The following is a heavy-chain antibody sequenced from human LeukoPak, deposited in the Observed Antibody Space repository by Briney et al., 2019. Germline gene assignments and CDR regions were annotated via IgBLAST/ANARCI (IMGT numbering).Heavy chain of an antibody. V-gene: IGHV3-30*03. CDR2: ISYDGSNK. J-gene: IGHJ4*02. D-gene: IGHD5-12*01. Sequence: PGGSLRLSCAASGFTFSSYGMHWVRQAPGKGLEWVAVISYDGSNKYYADSVKGRFTISRDNSKNTLYLQMNSLRAEDTAVYYCARKTDIVATTDYWGQGTLVTVSS. CDR3: ARKTDIVATTDY. CDR1: GFTFSSYG.